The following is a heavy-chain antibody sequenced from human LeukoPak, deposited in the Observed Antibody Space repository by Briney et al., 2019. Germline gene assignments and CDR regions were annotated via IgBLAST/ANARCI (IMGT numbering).Heavy chain of an antibody. CDR2: INPSGGDT. J-gene: IGHJ4*02. Sequence: GASVKVSCKASGYSFPTQSIDWVRQAPGQGLEWMGIINPSGGDTIHAQKFQGRVTMTRDTSTSTVYMELSSLRPEDTAIYFCARGTTLSGAYDFWGQGTLVTVSS. CDR1: GYSFPTQS. CDR3: ARGTTLSGAYDF. V-gene: IGHV1-46*01. D-gene: IGHD7-27*01.